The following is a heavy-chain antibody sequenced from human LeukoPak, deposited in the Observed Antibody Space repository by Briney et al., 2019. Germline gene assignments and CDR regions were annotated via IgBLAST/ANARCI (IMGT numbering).Heavy chain of an antibody. CDR1: GGTFSSYA. D-gene: IGHD3-22*01. Sequence: GASVKVSCKASGGTFSSYAISWVRQAPGQGLEWMGGIIPIFGTANYAQKFQGRVTITADESTSTAYMELSSLRSEDTAVYYCARDRVGHYDSSGYYSPRFDYWGQGTLVTVSS. CDR2: IIPIFGTA. J-gene: IGHJ4*02. V-gene: IGHV1-69*13. CDR3: ARDRVGHYDSSGYYSPRFDY.